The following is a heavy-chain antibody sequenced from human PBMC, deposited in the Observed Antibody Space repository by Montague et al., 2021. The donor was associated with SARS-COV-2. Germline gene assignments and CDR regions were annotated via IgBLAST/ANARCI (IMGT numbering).Heavy chain of an antibody. V-gene: IGHV4-34*01. CDR1: GGSFSGYY. CDR3: ARGLSESYSCGWFPVALFDWYHYMDV. J-gene: IGHJ6*03. Sequence: SETLSLTCAVYGGSFSGYYWSWVRRPPGKGLEWIGEINHSGNTNYNPXLKSRVTISADTSKNQFSLTLTSVTAADAAVYYCARGLSESYSCGWFPVALFDWYHYMDVWGKGITVTVSS. CDR2: INHSGNT. D-gene: IGHD6-13*01.